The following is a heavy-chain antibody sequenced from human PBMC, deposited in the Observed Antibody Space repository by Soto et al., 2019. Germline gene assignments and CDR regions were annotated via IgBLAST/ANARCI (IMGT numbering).Heavy chain of an antibody. CDR2: ISPHNGNT. CDR1: GYTFNTYF. CDR3: ARVTGNTFDY. J-gene: IGHJ4*02. V-gene: IGHV1-18*01. Sequence: HVQLVQSGGELKKPGASVKVSCNTSGYTFNTYFITWVRQAPGQGLEWMGWISPHNGNTNYAEKFQGRVTMTADTIAKTALMELGNLRIDDAGVSYCARVTGNTFDYWGQGTPVTVSS.